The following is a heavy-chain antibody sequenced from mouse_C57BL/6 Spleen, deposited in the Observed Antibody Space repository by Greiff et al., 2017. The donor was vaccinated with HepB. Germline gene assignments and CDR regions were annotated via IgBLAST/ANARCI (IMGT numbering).Heavy chain of an antibody. V-gene: IGHV1-20*01. CDR3: ARGRDYDYAMDY. D-gene: IGHD2-4*01. CDR2: INPYNGDT. Sequence: VQLQLSGPELVKPGDSVKISCKASGYSFTGYFMNWVMQSHGKSLEWIGRINPYNGDTFYNQKFKGKATLTVDKSSSTAHMELRSLTSEDSAVYYCARGRDYDYAMDYWGQGTSVTVSS. CDR1: GYSFTGYF. J-gene: IGHJ4*01.